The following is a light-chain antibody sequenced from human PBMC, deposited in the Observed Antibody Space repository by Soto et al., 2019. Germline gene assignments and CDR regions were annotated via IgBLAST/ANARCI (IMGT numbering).Light chain of an antibody. V-gene: IGLV2-14*01. J-gene: IGLJ1*01. CDR3: SSYTSSSTPHYV. CDR1: SSDVGGYNY. CDR2: EVS. Sequence: QSALTQPASVSGSPGQSITISCTGTSSDVGGYNYVSWYQQHPGKAPKLMIYEVSNRPSGVSNRFSGSKSGNTASLTISGIQAEDEADYYCSSYTSSSTPHYVFGTGIKVTVL.